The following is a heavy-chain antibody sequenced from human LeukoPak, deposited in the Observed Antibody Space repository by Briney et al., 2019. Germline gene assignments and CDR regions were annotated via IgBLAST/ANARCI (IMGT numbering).Heavy chain of an antibody. V-gene: IGHV4-34*01. CDR1: GGSFSGYY. Sequence: SETLSLTCAVYGGSFSGYYWSWIRQPPGKGLEWIGEINHSGSTNYNPSLKSQVTISVDTSKNQFSLKPSSVTAPDTAVYYCARGAALGYYFDSWAREPWSPSPQ. CDR2: INHSGST. CDR3: ARGAALGYYFDS. D-gene: IGHD6-13*01. J-gene: IGHJ4*02.